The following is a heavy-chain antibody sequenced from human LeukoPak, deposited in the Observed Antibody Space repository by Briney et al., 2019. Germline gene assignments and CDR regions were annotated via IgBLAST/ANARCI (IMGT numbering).Heavy chain of an antibody. CDR2: IYYSGST. CDR1: GGSISSSSYY. J-gene: IGHJ4*02. D-gene: IGHD2-2*02. Sequence: PSETLSLTCTVSGGSISSSSYYWGWIRQPPGKGLEWIGSIYYSGSTYYNPSLKSRVTISVDTSKNQFSLKLSSVTAADTAVYYCARRYCSSTSCYIDYWGQGTLVTVSS. CDR3: ARRYCSSTSCYIDY. V-gene: IGHV4-39*07.